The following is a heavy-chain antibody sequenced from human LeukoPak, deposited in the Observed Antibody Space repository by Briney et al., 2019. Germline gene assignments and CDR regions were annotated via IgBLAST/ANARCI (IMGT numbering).Heavy chain of an antibody. CDR3: ARSITLWGKYYFDY. CDR2: IYYSGST. V-gene: IGHV4-39*07. D-gene: IGHD3-10*01. Sequence: SETLSLTCTVSGGSISSSSYYWGWTRQPPGKGLERIGSIYYSGSTYYTPSIKRRVTISVDTSKNQLSLKLSSVTAADTAVYYCARSITLWGKYYFDYWGQGTLVTVSS. CDR1: GGSISSSSYY. J-gene: IGHJ4*02.